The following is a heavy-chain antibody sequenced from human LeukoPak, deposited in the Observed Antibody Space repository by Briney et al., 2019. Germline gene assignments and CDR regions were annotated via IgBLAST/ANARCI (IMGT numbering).Heavy chain of an antibody. J-gene: IGHJ4*02. CDR1: GFTFSTNA. CDR3: ARDGDRYSSGWYLYYFDY. V-gene: IGHV3-33*08. D-gene: IGHD6-19*01. Sequence: GGSLRLSCLTSGFTFSTNAMSWVRQAPGKGLEWVAVIWYDGSNKYYADSVKGRFTISRDNSKNTLYLQMNSLRAEDTAVYYCARDGDRYSSGWYLYYFDYWGQGTLVTVSS. CDR2: IWYDGSNK.